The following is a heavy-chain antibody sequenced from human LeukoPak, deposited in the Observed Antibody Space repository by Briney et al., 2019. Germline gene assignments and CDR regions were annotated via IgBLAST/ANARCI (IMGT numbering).Heavy chain of an antibody. Sequence: SETLSLTCTVSGYSISSGYYWGWIRQPPGKGLEWIGSIYHRGSTYYNPSLKSRVTISVDTSKNQFSLKLSSVTAADTAVYYCARDGGSSSNYWGQGTLVTVSS. CDR1: GYSISSGYY. D-gene: IGHD6-6*01. CDR3: ARDGGSSSNY. CDR2: IYHRGST. J-gene: IGHJ4*02. V-gene: IGHV4-38-2*02.